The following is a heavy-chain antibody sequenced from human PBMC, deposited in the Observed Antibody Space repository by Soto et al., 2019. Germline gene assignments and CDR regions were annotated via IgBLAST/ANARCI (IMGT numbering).Heavy chain of an antibody. CDR2: IRSKAYGGTT. J-gene: IGHJ6*02. D-gene: IGHD3-3*01. V-gene: IGHV3-49*04. CDR1: GFTFGDYA. Sequence: GGSLRLSCTASGFTFGDYAMSWVRQAPGKGLEWVGFIRSKAYGGTTEYAASVKGRFTISRDDSKSIAYLQMNSLKTEDTAVYYCTRAPSSYGFFYYYGMDVWGQGTTVTVSS. CDR3: TRAPSSYGFFYYYGMDV.